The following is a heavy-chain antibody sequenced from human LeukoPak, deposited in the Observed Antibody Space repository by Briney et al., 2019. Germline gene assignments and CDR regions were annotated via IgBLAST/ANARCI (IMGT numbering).Heavy chain of an antibody. J-gene: IGHJ6*04. CDR2: IWYDGSNE. CDR1: GFTFSNYA. D-gene: IGHD6-13*01. Sequence: GRSLRLSCAAFGFTFSNYAMHWVRQGPGKRLERVAVIWYDGSNENYADTVKGRFTISRDNSTNMLNLQVNSLRAEDTAVYYCARRSAVGTHGMDVWGKGTTVTVSS. V-gene: IGHV3-33*01. CDR3: ARRSAVGTHGMDV.